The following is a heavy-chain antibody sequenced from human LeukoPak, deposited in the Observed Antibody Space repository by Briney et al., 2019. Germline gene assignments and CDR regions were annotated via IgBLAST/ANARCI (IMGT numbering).Heavy chain of an antibody. CDR3: ARAGDSSGWYSHPRHRKYYYMDV. J-gene: IGHJ6*03. CDR1: GGSINSGAYY. V-gene: IGHV4-61*02. CDR2: MYTSGST. Sequence: SQTLSLTCTVSGGSINSGAYYWSWIRQPAGKGLEWIGRMYTSGSTNYNPSLKSRVTISVDTSKNQFSLKLSSVTAADTAVYYCARAGDSSGWYSHPRHRKYYYMDVWGKGTTVTISS. D-gene: IGHD6-19*01.